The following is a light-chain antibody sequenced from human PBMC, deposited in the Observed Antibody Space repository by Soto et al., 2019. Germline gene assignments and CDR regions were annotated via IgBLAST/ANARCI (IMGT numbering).Light chain of an antibody. CDR2: AAS. J-gene: IGKJ1*01. Sequence: DIQVTQSPASGSASVGDTFTITCLASQNIFDYVNWYQQRPGKVPRLLIYAASRLQSGVPSRFGGSGSGRDFTLTISTLRPEDFGTYYCQQTYNSPQTFGQGTKVDIK. CDR1: QNIFDY. CDR3: QQTYNSPQT. V-gene: IGKV1-39*01.